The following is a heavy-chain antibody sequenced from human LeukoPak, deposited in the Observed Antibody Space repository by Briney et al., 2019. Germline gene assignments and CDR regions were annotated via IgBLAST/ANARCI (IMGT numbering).Heavy chain of an antibody. CDR1: GGTFSSYA. Sequence: SVKVSCTASGGTFSSYAISWVRQAPGQGLEWMGRIIPILGIANYAQKFQGRVTITADKSTSTAYMELSSLRSEDTAVYYCARRVGASADAFDIWGQGTMVTVSS. V-gene: IGHV1-69*04. CDR2: IIPILGIA. D-gene: IGHD1-26*01. J-gene: IGHJ3*02. CDR3: ARRVGASADAFDI.